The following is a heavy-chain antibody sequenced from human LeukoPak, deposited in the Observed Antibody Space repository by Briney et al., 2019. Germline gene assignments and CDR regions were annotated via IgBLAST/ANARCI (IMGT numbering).Heavy chain of an antibody. V-gene: IGHV3-30*02. CDR2: IRYDGTNK. CDR3: AKDRDYGDYPSAYYYYMDV. Sequence: GGSLRLSCAASGFTFSSYGIHWVRQAPGKGLEWVAFIRYDGTNKWYADSVKGRFTISRDNSKNTRYLQMNSRRVEDTAVYHCAKDRDYGDYPSAYYYYMDVWGKGTTVTVSS. D-gene: IGHD4-17*01. J-gene: IGHJ6*03. CDR1: GFTFSSYG.